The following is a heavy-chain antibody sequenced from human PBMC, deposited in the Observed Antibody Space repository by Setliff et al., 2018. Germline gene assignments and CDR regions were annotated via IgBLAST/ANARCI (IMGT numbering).Heavy chain of an antibody. V-gene: IGHV4-30-4*08. CDR1: GGSISSGDYY. CDR3: ASGTVFDV. D-gene: IGHD1-1*01. J-gene: IGHJ3*01. CDR2: IYSSGST. Sequence: PSETLSLTCTVSGGSISSGDYYWSWIRQPPGKGLEWIGYIYSSGSTYYNPSLKSRVSISVDTSKNQFSLKLSSVTAADTAVYYCASGTVFDVWGQGMMVTVSS.